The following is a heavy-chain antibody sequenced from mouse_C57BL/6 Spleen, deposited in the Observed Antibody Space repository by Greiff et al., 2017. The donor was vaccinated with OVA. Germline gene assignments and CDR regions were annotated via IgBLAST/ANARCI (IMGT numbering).Heavy chain of an antibody. Sequence: VQLQESGAELVRPGTSVTVSCKASGYAFTNYLIEWVKQRPGQGLEWIGVINPGSGGTNYNEKFKGKATLTADKSSSTAYMQLSSLTSEDSAVYFCARGERDSSGYDAMDYWGQGTSVTVSS. CDR2: INPGSGGT. CDR1: GYAFTNYL. J-gene: IGHJ4*01. D-gene: IGHD3-2*02. CDR3: ARGERDSSGYDAMDY. V-gene: IGHV1-54*01.